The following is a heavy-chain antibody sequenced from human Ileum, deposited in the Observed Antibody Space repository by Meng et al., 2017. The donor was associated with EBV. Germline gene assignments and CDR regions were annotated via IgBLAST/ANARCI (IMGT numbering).Heavy chain of an antibody. J-gene: IGHJ5*02. CDR3: ARDHSDVSVDGTYWWFDP. V-gene: IGHV1-46*04. CDR1: GYTVTSNY. D-gene: IGHD6-19*01. CDR2: INPNGGSA. Sequence: QVQLGESGAEVKKPGAPVKVSCKASGYTVTSNYMHWVRQAPGQGLEWMGVINPNGGSATYAQKLRGRLTMTRDTSTSTFYMELSSLTSEDTAVYYCARDHSDVSVDGTYWWFDPWGQGTLVTVSS.